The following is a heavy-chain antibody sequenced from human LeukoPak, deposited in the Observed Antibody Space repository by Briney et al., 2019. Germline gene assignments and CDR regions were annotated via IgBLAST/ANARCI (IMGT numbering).Heavy chain of an antibody. D-gene: IGHD3-22*01. Sequence: SGPTLVKPTQTLTLTWTFSGFSLSTSGVGVGWIRQPPGKALEWLALIYWNDDKRYSPSLKSRLTITKDTSKNQVVPTMTNMDPVDTATYYCAHTPLNYYDSSGFFDYWGQGTLVTVSS. CDR2: IYWNDDK. V-gene: IGHV2-5*01. J-gene: IGHJ4*02. CDR3: AHTPLNYYDSSGFFDY. CDR1: GFSLSTSGVG.